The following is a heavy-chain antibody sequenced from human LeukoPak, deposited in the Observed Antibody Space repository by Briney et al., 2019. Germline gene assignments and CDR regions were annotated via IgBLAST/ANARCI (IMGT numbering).Heavy chain of an antibody. CDR1: GYTLTGYY. V-gene: IGHV1-2*02. Sequence: ASVKVSCKASGYTLTGYYMHWVRQAPGQGLEWMGWINPNSGGTNYAQKFQGRVTMTRDSSISTAYMELSRLRSDDTAVYYCARTRLAFLAPTVLDYWGQGTLVTVSS. J-gene: IGHJ4*02. CDR2: INPNSGGT. D-gene: IGHD4-11*01. CDR3: ARTRLAFLAPTVLDY.